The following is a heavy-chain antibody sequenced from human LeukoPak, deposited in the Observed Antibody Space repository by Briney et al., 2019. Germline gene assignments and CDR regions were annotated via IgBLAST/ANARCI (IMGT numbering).Heavy chain of an antibody. D-gene: IGHD2-2*01. CDR1: GFTFSSYA. CDR2: ISYDGSNK. CDR3: ARADIVVVPAAIGAETIDY. Sequence: PGRSLRLSCAASGFTFSSYAMHWVRQAPGKGLEWVAVISYDGSNKYYADSVKGRFTISRDNSKNTLYLQMNSLRAEDTAVYYCARADIVVVPAAIGAETIDYWGQGTLVTVSS. V-gene: IGHV3-30*04. J-gene: IGHJ4*02.